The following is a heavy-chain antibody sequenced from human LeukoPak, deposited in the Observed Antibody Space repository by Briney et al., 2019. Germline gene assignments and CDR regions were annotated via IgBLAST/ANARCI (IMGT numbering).Heavy chain of an antibody. CDR2: INHSGST. D-gene: IGHD3-10*01. Sequence: SETLSLTCAVYGGSFSGYYWSWIRQPPGKGLEWIGKINHSGSTNYNPSLKSRVTISVDTSKNQFSLKLSSVTAADTAVYYCARFPYYYYGSGSYAGTIDYWGQGTLVTVSS. J-gene: IGHJ4*02. CDR1: GGSFSGYY. V-gene: IGHV4-34*01. CDR3: ARFPYYYYGSGSYAGTIDY.